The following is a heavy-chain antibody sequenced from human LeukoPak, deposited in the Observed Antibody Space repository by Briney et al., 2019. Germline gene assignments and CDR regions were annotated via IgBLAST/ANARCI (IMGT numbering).Heavy chain of an antibody. CDR1: GFTFSSYA. CDR3: ARRLYGSGSHSFDD. J-gene: IGHJ4*02. Sequence: GGSLRLSCAASGFTFSSYAMSWVRQAPGKGLEWFSVISGSGGSTYYADSVKGRFTISRDNSKNTLYLQMNSLRAEDTAVYYCARRLYGSGSHSFDDWGQGTLVTVSS. CDR2: ISGSGGST. D-gene: IGHD3-10*01. V-gene: IGHV3-23*01.